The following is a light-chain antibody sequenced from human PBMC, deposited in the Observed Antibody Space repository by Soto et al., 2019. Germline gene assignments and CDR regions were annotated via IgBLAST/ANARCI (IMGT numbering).Light chain of an antibody. J-gene: IGKJ2*01. CDR1: QRIDTY. CDR2: AAS. V-gene: IGKV1-39*01. Sequence: DIQLTQSPSSLSASVGDRVTITCRASQRIDTYLNWYQQKPGKAPSLLIYAASRLQSGVPSRFRGSGSETHFTLTISCLQPEDFATYYCQQGYSTPRTFGQGTKLEIK. CDR3: QQGYSTPRT.